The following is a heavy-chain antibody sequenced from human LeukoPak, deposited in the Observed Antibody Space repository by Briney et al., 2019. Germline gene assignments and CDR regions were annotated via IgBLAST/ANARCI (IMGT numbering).Heavy chain of an antibody. CDR2: ISWNSGSI. J-gene: IGHJ5*02. D-gene: IGHD3-10*01. Sequence: PGRSLRLSCAASGFTFDDYAMHWVRQAPGKGLEWVSGISWNSGSIGYADSVKGRFTISRDNAKNSLYLQMNSLRAEDMALYYCAKDGGFTMVRGVIETWGQGTLVTVSS. CDR1: GFTFDDYA. CDR3: AKDGGFTMVRGVIET. V-gene: IGHV3-9*03.